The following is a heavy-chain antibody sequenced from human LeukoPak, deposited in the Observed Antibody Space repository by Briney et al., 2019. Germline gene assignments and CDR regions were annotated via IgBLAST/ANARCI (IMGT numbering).Heavy chain of an antibody. CDR3: ARTYYYDSSGYYKGGYYFDY. Sequence: SETLSLTCTVSGGSISSYYWSWIRQPPGKGLERIRYIYYSGSTNYNPSLKSRVTISVDTSKNQFSLKLSSVTAADTAVYYCARTYYYDSSGYYKGGYYFDYWGQGTLVTVSS. V-gene: IGHV4-59*01. J-gene: IGHJ4*02. D-gene: IGHD3-22*01. CDR2: IYYSGST. CDR1: GGSISSYY.